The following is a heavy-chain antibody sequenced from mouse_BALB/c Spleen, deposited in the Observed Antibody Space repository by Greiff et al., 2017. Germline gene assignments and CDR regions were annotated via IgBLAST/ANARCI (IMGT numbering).Heavy chain of an antibody. V-gene: IGHV1-80*01. J-gene: IGHJ3*01. D-gene: IGHD2-14*01. CDR3: ARDYRSSFAY. CDR1: GYAFSSYW. Sequence: QVQLQQSGAELVRPGSSVKISCKASGYAFSSYWMNWVKQRPGQGLEWIGQIYPGDGDTNYNGKFKGKATLTADKSSSTAYMQLSSLTSEDSAVYFCARDYRSSFAYWGQGTLVTVSA. CDR2: IYPGDGDT.